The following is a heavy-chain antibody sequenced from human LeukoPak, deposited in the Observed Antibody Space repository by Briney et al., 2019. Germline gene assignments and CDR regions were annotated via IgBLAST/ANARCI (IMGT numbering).Heavy chain of an antibody. D-gene: IGHD3-22*01. Sequence: GASVKVSCKASGYTFTSYGISWVRQAPGQGLEWMGWISGYNGETNNAQKLQGRVTMTTDTSTSTAYMELRSLRSDDTAVYYCAGDRWYDKSDYYYNLDRWGQGTLVTVSS. V-gene: IGHV1-18*01. J-gene: IGHJ5*02. CDR2: ISGYNGET. CDR1: GYTFTSYG. CDR3: AGDRWYDKSDYYYNLDR.